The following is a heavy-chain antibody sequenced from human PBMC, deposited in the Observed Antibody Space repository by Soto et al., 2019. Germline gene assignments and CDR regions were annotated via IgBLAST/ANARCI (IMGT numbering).Heavy chain of an antibody. D-gene: IGHD1-1*01. CDR1: GASMGSGGYY. Sequence: SENLSLTCTVSGASMGSGGYYWTWIRQSPGKGLEWIGYIYYSGSTYYNPSLESRVAISLDTSRSQFSLTLHSVTAADTAIYYCARDRHHNSTDPSGQGTLVTVSS. CDR2: IYYSGST. CDR3: ARDRHHNSTDP. V-gene: IGHV4-31*03. J-gene: IGHJ5*02.